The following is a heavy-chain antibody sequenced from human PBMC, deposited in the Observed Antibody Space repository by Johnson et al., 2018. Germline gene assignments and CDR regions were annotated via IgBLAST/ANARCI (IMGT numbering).Heavy chain of an antibody. Sequence: EVQLLESGGGLVQXGGSXRLXCAASGFIFDDYWMTWIRQTPGQGLEWLVNKNIGGPQEDYADSVKGRFTTSKDNTKSSVYLQLNSLRDDDTGIYYCVRSPHGYRLADVWGQGTMVTVSS. CDR1: GFIFDDYW. CDR3: VRSPHGYRLADV. J-gene: IGHJ3*01. D-gene: IGHD5-18*01. CDR2: KNIGGPQE. V-gene: IGHV3-7*01.